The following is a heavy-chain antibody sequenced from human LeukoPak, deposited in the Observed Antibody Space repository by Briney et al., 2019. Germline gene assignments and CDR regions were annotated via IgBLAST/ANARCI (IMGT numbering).Heavy chain of an antibody. CDR3: ARDLGSGSPSYYYYGMDV. CDR1: GFTFSSYW. Sequence: GGSLRLSCAASGFTFSSYWMHWVRQTPGKGLVWVSRINTDGSSTSYADSVKGRFTISRDNAKNTLYLQMNSLRAEDTAVYYCARDLGSGSPSYYYYGMDVWGQGTTVTVSS. V-gene: IGHV3-74*01. J-gene: IGHJ6*02. CDR2: INTDGSST. D-gene: IGHD3-10*01.